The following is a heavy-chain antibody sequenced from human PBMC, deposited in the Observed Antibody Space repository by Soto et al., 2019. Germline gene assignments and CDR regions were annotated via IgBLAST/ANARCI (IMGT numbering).Heavy chain of an antibody. CDR1: AFTFSSYT. CDR2: ISFSSRYI. D-gene: IGHD1-26*01. CDR3: ARVAHGTLDY. V-gene: IGHV3-21*06. Sequence: AESVRLSSPAFAFTFSSYTMTWVRQAPGKGLEWVSSISFSSRYISYADSVKGRFTISRDNDKNSLYLQMNSLRGDDTAVYYCARVAHGTLDYWGQGT. J-gene: IGHJ4*02.